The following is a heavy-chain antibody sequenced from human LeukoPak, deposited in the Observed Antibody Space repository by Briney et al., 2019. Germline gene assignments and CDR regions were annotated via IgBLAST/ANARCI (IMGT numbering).Heavy chain of an antibody. J-gene: IGHJ3*02. D-gene: IGHD2-21*02. V-gene: IGHV3-21*01. CDR1: GFTFSSYS. CDR2: ISSSSSYI. CDR3: ARDRPCGGDCSTGAFDI. Sequence: GGSLRLSCAASGFTFSSYSMNWVRQAPGKGLEWVSSISSSSSYIYYADSVKGRFTISRDNAKNSLYLRMNSLRAEDTAVYYCARDRPCGGDCSTGAFDIWGQGTMVTVSS.